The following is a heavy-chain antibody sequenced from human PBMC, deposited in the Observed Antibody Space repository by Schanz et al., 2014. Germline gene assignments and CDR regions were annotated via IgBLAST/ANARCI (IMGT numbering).Heavy chain of an antibody. CDR2: VSHDGFTK. CDR1: GFTFSNHA. Sequence: QVQLVESGGGLVKPGGSLRLSCETSGFTFSNHAMSWVRQAPGKGLEWVSIVSHDGFTKHYADSVKGRFTISRDNSKNTLYLQMNSLRTEDTAVYFCAKSYDTSGYSGFDYWGQGTLVTVSS. D-gene: IGHD3-22*01. V-gene: IGHV3-30*18. CDR3: AKSYDTSGYSGFDY. J-gene: IGHJ4*02.